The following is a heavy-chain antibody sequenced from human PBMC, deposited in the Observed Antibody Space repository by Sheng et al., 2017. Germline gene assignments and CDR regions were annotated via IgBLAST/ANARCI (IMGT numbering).Heavy chain of an antibody. J-gene: IGHJ4*02. D-gene: IGHD3-22*01. CDR2: IIPIFGTA. CDR3: ARHPLPYYYDSSGYSHYFDY. Sequence: QVQLVQSGAEVKKPGSSVKVSCKASGGTFSSYAISWVRQAPGQGLEWMGGIIPIFGTANYAQKFQGRVTITTDESTSTAYMELSSLRSEDTAVYYCARHPLPYYYDSSGYSHYFDYWGQGTLVTVSS. CDR1: GGTFSSYA. V-gene: IGHV1-69*05.